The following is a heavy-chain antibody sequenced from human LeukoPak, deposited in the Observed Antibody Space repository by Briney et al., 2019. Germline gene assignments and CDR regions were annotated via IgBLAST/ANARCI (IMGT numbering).Heavy chain of an antibody. J-gene: IGHJ4*02. V-gene: IGHV3-23*01. D-gene: IGHD5-12*01. CDR3: ARDLGWLHYED. CDR2: IGGTGGFIT. CDR1: GFTFSSHG. Sequence: GLSLRRSCSAPGFTFSSHGMNWVRQSSGNGLELVTGIGGTGGFITYYAESVKGRSAVSRDNSKNKLYLQMNSLRADDTAIYYCARDLGWLHYEDWGQGTLVTVSS.